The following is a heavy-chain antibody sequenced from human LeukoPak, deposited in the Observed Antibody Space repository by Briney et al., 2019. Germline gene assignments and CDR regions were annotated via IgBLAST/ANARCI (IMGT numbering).Heavy chain of an antibody. D-gene: IGHD2-2*01. CDR3: ASRTTSRQSYYYGMDV. CDR2: VSSSGDTA. J-gene: IGHJ6*02. V-gene: IGHV3-48*03. Sequence: GGSLRLSCAASGFTFSSYEMNWVRQVPGKGLEWLSYVSSSGDTAIYADSVRGRFTISRDNAKNSLYLQMNSLRAEDTAIYYCASRTTSRQSYYYGMDVWGQGTTVTVSS. CDR1: GFTFSSYE.